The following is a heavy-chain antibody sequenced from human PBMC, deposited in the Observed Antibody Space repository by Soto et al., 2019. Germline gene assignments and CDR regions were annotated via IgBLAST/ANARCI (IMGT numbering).Heavy chain of an antibody. CDR2: ISSSSSTI. D-gene: IGHD2-2*01. Sequence: EVQLVESGGGLVQPGGSLRLSCAASGFTLSSYSMNWVRQAPGKGLEWVSYISSSSSTIYYADSVKGRFTISRDNAKNSLYLQMNSLRDEDTAVYYCARRRYCSSTSCYRPNDYWGQGTLVTVSS. CDR1: GFTLSSYS. V-gene: IGHV3-48*02. J-gene: IGHJ4*02. CDR3: ARRRYCSSTSCYRPNDY.